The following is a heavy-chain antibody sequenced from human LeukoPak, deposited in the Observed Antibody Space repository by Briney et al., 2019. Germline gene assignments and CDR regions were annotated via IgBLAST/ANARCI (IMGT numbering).Heavy chain of an antibody. V-gene: IGHV3-49*04. Sequence: GGSLRLSCTASGFTFGDYAMSWVRQAPGKGLEWVGFIRGKAYGGTTEYAASVKGRFTISRDDSKSIAYLQMNSLKTEDTAVYYCTPRALGYWGQGTLVTVSS. CDR1: GFTFGDYA. CDR3: TPRALGY. J-gene: IGHJ4*02. CDR2: IRGKAYGGTT. D-gene: IGHD3-16*01.